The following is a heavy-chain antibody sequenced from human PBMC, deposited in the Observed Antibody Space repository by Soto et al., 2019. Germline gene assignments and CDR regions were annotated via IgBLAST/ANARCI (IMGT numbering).Heavy chain of an antibody. J-gene: IGHJ3*02. D-gene: IGHD1-1*01. V-gene: IGHV4-31*03. Sequence: SETLSLTCTVSGGSISSGGYYWSWIRHHPGKGLEWIGYSYYSGSTYYNPSLKSRVTISVDTSKNQFSLKLSSVTAADTAVYYCARDLTTTEPQAFDIGGQGTMVTFSS. CDR2: SYYSGST. CDR3: ARDLTTTEPQAFDI. CDR1: GGSISSGGYY.